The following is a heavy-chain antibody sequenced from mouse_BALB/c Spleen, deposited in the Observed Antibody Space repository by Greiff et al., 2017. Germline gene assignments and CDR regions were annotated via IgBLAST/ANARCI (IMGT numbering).Heavy chain of an antibody. J-gene: IGHJ3*01. CDR1: GFNIKDTY. V-gene: IGHV14-3*02. Sequence: VQLQQSGAELVKPGASVKLSCTASGFNIKDTYMHWVKQRPEQGLEWIGWIFPGDGSTKYNEKFKGKATLTTDKSSSTAYMQLSRLTSEDSAVYFCARGYYGSSLWGQGTLVTVSA. CDR3: ARGYYGSSL. CDR2: IFPGDGST. D-gene: IGHD1-1*01.